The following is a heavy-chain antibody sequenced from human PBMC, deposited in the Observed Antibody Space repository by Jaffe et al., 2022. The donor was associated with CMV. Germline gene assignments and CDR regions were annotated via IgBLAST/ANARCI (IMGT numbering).Heavy chain of an antibody. D-gene: IGHD6-6*01. V-gene: IGHV3-11*06. CDR1: GFTFSDYY. CDR3: ARDLAHIAARLGWFDP. Sequence: QVQLVESGGGLVKPGGSLRLSCAASGFTFSDYYMSWIRQAPGKGLEWVSYISSSSSYTNYADSVKGRFTISRDNAKNSLYLQMNSLRAEDTAVYYCARDLAHIAARLGWFDPWGQGTLVTVSS. J-gene: IGHJ5*02. CDR2: ISSSSSYT.